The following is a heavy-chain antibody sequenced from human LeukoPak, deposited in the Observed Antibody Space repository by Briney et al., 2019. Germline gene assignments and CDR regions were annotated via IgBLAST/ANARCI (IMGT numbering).Heavy chain of an antibody. J-gene: IGHJ5*02. CDR1: GFTFTSSA. Sequence: GASVKVSCKASGFTFTSSAMQWVRQARGQRLEWIGWIVVGSGNTNYAQKFQERVTITRDMSTSTAYMELSSLRSEDTAVYYCAARXXYDSSGYSEAFDPWGQGTLVTVSS. CDR3: AARXXYDSSGYSEAFDP. CDR2: IVVGSGNT. D-gene: IGHD3-22*01. V-gene: IGHV1-58*02.